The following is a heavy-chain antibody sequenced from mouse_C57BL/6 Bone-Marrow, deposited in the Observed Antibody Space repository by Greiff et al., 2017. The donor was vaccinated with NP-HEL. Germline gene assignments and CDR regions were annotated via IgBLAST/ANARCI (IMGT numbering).Heavy chain of an antibody. Sequence: VQLQQPGAELVKPGASVKLSCKASGYTFTSYWMQWVKQRPGQGLEWIGEIDPSDSYTNSNQKFKGKATLTVDPSSRTAYMQLSSLTSEDSAVYYCAREGTTADYWGQGTTLTVSS. CDR1: GYTFTSYW. V-gene: IGHV1-50*01. D-gene: IGHD1-2*01. J-gene: IGHJ2*01. CDR2: IDPSDSYT. CDR3: AREGTTADY.